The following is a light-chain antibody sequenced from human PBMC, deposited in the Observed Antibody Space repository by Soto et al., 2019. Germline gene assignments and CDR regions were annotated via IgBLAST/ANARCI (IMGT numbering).Light chain of an antibody. Sequence: DIQLTQSPSFLSASVGDRVTITCRASQGISSFLAWYQEKPGEAPKLLIYDASTLQSGVPSRFSGSGSGTEFTLTISSLQPEDFVTYYWQQLDSYPITFGQGTRLEIK. CDR2: DAS. CDR3: QQLDSYPIT. J-gene: IGKJ5*01. V-gene: IGKV1-9*01. CDR1: QGISSF.